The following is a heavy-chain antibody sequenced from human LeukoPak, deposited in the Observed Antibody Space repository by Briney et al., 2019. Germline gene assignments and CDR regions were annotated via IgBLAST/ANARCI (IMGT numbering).Heavy chain of an antibody. CDR3: AGCWDSSSPLDY. V-gene: IGHV4-59*08. CDR1: GGSISSYY. Sequence: NSSETLSLTCTVSGGSISSYYWSWIRQPPGKGLEWIGYIYYSGSTNYNPSLKSRVTISVDTSKNQFSLKLSSVTAADTAVYYCAGCWDSSSPLDYWGQGTLVTVSS. J-gene: IGHJ4*02. CDR2: IYYSGST. D-gene: IGHD6-13*01.